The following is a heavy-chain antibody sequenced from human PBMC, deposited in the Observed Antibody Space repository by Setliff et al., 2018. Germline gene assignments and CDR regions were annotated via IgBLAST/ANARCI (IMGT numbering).Heavy chain of an antibody. CDR1: GFTFSSYA. CDR3: ARDGGEY. CDR2: ISSSSSYI. J-gene: IGHJ4*02. V-gene: IGHV3-21*01. Sequence: PGGSLRLSCVASGFTFSSYAMSWVRQAPGKGLEWVSAISSSSSYIYYADSVKGRFTISRDNAKNSLYLQMNSLRAEDTAVYYCARDGGEYWGQGTLVTVSS. D-gene: IGHD3-16*01.